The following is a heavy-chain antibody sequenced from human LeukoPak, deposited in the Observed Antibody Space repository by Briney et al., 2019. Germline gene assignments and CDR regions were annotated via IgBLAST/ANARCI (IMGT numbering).Heavy chain of an antibody. CDR2: INPNSGGT. CDR3: ARDWVSYYDSSGYDAFDI. J-gene: IGHJ3*02. D-gene: IGHD3-22*01. V-gene: IGHV1-2*02. Sequence: GASVKVSCKASGYTFTGYYMHWVRQAPGQGLEWMGWINPNSGGTNYAQKFQGRVTMTRDTSISTAYMELSSLRSDDTAVYYCARDWVSYYDSSGYDAFDIWGQGTMVTVSS. CDR1: GYTFTGYY.